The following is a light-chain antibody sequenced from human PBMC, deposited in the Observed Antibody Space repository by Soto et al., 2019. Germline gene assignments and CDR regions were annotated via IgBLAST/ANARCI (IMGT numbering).Light chain of an antibody. J-gene: IGKJ5*01. CDR2: DSS. V-gene: IGKV1-33*01. Sequence: DIQMTQSPSSLSASVGDRVTITCQASQDISNYLNLYQQKPGKAPKLLIYDSSNLETGVPSRFSGSVSGTDFTFTISSLQPEDIATYYCQQYDNLPITFGQGTRLEIK. CDR3: QQYDNLPIT. CDR1: QDISNY.